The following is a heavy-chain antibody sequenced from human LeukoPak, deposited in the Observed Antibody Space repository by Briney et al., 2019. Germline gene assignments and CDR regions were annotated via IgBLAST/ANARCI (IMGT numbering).Heavy chain of an antibody. D-gene: IGHD3-22*01. CDR2: TSYDGTNK. CDR1: GFSFSNFS. V-gene: IGHV3-30-3*01. CDR3: AKGTPYYYDTTGYYSLFDF. Sequence: GGSLRLSCAASGFSFSNFSMHWVRQAPGKGLEWVAVTSYDGTNKYYADSVKGRFTISRDNSKNTVYLQMNSLRAEDTAVYYCAKGTPYYYDTTGYYSLFDFWGQGTLVTVSS. J-gene: IGHJ5*01.